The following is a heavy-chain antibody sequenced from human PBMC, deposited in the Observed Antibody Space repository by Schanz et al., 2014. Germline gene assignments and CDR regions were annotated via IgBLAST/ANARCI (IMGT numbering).Heavy chain of an antibody. D-gene: IGHD6-13*01. J-gene: IGHJ4*02. CDR2: INPSGGST. CDR1: GYTFTSYY. Sequence: QVQLVQSGAEVKKPGASVKVSCKASGYTFTSYYMHWVRQAPGQGLEWMGIINPSGGSTSYAQKFQGRVTMTRDTSTSTVYMELSSLRSEHTAVYYCARDGEAAAGCDYWGQGTLVTVSS. CDR3: ARDGEAAAGCDY. V-gene: IGHV1-46*03.